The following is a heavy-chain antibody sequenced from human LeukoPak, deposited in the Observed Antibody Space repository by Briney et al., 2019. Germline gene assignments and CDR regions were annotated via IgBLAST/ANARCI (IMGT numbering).Heavy chain of an antibody. CDR1: GYTFTGYY. D-gene: IGHD2-15*01. J-gene: IGHJ4*02. Sequence: GASVKVSCKASGYTFTGYYMHWVRQAPGQGLELMGWINPNSGGTNYAQKFQGRVTMTRDTSISTAYMELSRLRSDDTAVYYCARGYCSGGSCSNNLDYWGQGTLVTVSS. CDR2: INPNSGGT. CDR3: ARGYCSGGSCSNNLDY. V-gene: IGHV1-2*02.